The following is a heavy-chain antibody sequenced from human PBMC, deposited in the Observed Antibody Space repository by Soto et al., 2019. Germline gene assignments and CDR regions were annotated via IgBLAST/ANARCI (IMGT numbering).Heavy chain of an antibody. CDR3: ARHVYYDVLKKNY. D-gene: IGHD3-9*01. Sequence: PGESLKLSCKGSGYSFTSYWIGWVRQMPGKGLEWMGIIYPGNSDTRYSPSFQGQVTISADTSISTAYLEWSSLKASDTAIYYCARHVYYDVLKKNYWGQGTLVTVSS. CDR1: GYSFTSYW. J-gene: IGHJ4*02. V-gene: IGHV5-51*01. CDR2: IYPGNSDT.